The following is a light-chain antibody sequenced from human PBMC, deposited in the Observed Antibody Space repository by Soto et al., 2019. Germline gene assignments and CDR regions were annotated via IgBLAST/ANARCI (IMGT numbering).Light chain of an antibody. Sequence: QSALTQPASVSGSPGQSITISCTGSSDDVGGYNYVSWYQQHPGKAPKLMIYDVKSRPSGVPSRFSGSKSGNTASLTISGLQAEDEADYYCSSYSSSGTLYVFGTGTKLTVL. V-gene: IGLV2-14*03. J-gene: IGLJ1*01. CDR2: DVK. CDR3: SSYSSSGTLYV. CDR1: SDDVGGYNY.